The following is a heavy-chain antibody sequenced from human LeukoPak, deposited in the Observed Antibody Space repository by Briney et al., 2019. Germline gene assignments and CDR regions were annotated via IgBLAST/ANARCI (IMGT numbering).Heavy chain of an antibody. J-gene: IGHJ6*02. CDR3: ARDHSTNAPYAMGV. Sequence: APVKACSKPSGYTFTDYYIHRVRQAPGQGLEWMGWLNPNSGGTNYAQKFQGRVTMTRDTSISTAYMNLNRLRSDDTAMYYCARDHSTNAPYAMGVWGQGTTVTVS. CDR1: GYTFTDYY. V-gene: IGHV1-2*02. D-gene: IGHD1/OR15-1a*01. CDR2: LNPNSGGT.